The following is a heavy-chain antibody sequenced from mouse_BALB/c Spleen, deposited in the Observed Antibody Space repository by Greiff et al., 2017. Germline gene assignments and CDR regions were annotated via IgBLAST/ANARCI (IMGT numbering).Heavy chain of an antibody. Sequence: VQLQQPGAELVRPGASVKLSCKASGYTFTSYWINWVKQRPGQGLEWIGNIYPSDSYTNYNQKFKDKATLTVDKSSSTAYMQLSSPTSEDSAVYYCTIWLRSDYWGQGTTLTVSS. D-gene: IGHD2-2*01. J-gene: IGHJ2*01. V-gene: IGHV1-69*02. CDR3: TIWLRSDY. CDR2: IYPSDSYT. CDR1: GYTFTSYW.